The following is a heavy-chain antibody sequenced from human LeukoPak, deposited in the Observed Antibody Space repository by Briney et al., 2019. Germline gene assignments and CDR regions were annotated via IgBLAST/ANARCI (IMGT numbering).Heavy chain of an antibody. D-gene: IGHD3-10*01. J-gene: IGHJ3*02. CDR2: IYYSGST. V-gene: IGHV4-61*05. CDR1: GGSISSSSYY. CDR3: AKGPFYYVFWLGYYPAPMVRGVINLFDM. Sequence: PSETLSLTCTVSGGSISSSSYYWGWIRQPPGKGLEWIGYIYYSGSTNYNPSLKSRVTISVDTSKNQFSLKLSSVTAADTAVYYCAKGPFYYVFWLGYYPAPMVRGVINLFDMGGKGKRVTVSS.